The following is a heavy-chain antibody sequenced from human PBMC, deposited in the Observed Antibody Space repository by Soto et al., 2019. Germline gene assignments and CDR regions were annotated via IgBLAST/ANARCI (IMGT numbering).Heavy chain of an antibody. CDR2: IVVGSGNT. CDR1: GFTFTSSA. D-gene: IGHD3-16*01. CDR3: AADNDYVWGSYVVAFDI. J-gene: IGHJ3*02. V-gene: IGHV1-58*01. Sequence: AASVKVSCKASGFTFTSSAVQWVRQARGQRLEWIGWIVVGSGNTNYAQKFQERVTITRDMSTSTAYMELSSLRSEDTAVYYCAADNDYVWGSYVVAFDIWGQGTMVTV.